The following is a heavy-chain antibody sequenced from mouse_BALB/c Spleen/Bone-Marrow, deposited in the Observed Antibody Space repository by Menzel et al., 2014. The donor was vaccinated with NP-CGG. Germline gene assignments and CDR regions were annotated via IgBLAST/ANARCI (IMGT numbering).Heavy chain of an antibody. CDR3: ARDNYGSRFDY. V-gene: IGHV5-6-3*01. D-gene: IGHD1-1*01. Sequence: EVKLMESGGGLVQPGGSLKLSCAASGFTFSSYGMSWVRQTPDKRLELVATINNNNGNTYYPDSVKGQFTISRDNAKNTLYLQMSSLKSEDTAMYYCARDNYGSRFDYWGQGTTLTVSS. CDR2: INNNNGNT. J-gene: IGHJ2*01. CDR1: GFTFSSYG.